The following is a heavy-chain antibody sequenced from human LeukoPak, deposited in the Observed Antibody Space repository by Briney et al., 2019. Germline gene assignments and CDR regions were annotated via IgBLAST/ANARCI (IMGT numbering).Heavy chain of an antibody. CDR1: GYTFSDYY. J-gene: IGHJ4*02. Sequence: ASVKVSCKASGYTFSDYYMHWVRQAPGQGLEWMGWINPNSGGTNYAQKFQGRVTVTRDTPISTAYMELTRVTSDDTAVYYCAREGDYSNSLDYCGQGTLLTVSS. CDR2: INPNSGGT. CDR3: AREGDYSNSLDY. D-gene: IGHD6-6*01. V-gene: IGHV1-2*02.